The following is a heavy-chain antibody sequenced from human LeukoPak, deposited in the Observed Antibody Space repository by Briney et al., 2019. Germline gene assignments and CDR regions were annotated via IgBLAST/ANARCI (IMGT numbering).Heavy chain of an antibody. CDR1: GFTFSSYA. CDR3: AREALSG. CDR2: IYNGGST. V-gene: IGHV3-23*03. J-gene: IGHJ4*02. D-gene: IGHD6-25*01. Sequence: GGSLRLSCAASGFTFSSYAMSWVRQAPGKGLEWVSLIYNGGSTYYADSVKGRFTISRDNSKNILYLQMNSLRAEDTAVYYCAREALSGWGQGALVTVSS.